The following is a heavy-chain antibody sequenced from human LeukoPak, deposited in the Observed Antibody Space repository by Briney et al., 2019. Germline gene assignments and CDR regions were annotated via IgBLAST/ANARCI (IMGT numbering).Heavy chain of an antibody. CDR1: GGSMSSYY. D-gene: IGHD1-1*01. CDR3: ARGRAGIDR. Sequence: SETLSLTCTVSGGSMSSYYWSWIRQPPGKGLEWIGYINYSENMDRDNINYSPSLKSRVTMSLDMSKNHCSLNLTSVTAADSAVYYCARGRAGIDRWGRGTLVIVS. V-gene: IGHV4-59*01. CDR2: INYSENMDRDNI. J-gene: IGHJ5*02.